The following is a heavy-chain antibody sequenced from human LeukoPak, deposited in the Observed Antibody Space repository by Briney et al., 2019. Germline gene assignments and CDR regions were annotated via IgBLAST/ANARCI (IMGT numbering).Heavy chain of an antibody. CDR1: GYTFNNYY. J-gene: IGHJ5*02. V-gene: IGHV1-46*02. D-gene: IGHD3-16*02. CDR2: INPSGGST. Sequence: ASVKVSCKASGYTFNNYYVHWVRQAPGQGLEWMGIINPSGGSTSYAQKFQGRVTMTRDTSTSTVYMELSSLRSEDTAVYYCAIEGELSFPWGQGTLVTVSS. CDR3: AIEGELSFP.